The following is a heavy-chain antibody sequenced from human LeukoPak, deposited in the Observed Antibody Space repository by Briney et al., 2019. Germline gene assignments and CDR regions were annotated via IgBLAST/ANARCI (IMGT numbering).Heavy chain of an antibody. CDR1: GYTLTELX. J-gene: IGHJ4*02. V-gene: IGHV1-24*01. CDR3: ATLRESYYDY. D-gene: IGHD3-10*01. Sequence: ASVKVSCKVSGYTLTELXXXXXRQAPGKGLEWMGGFDPEDGETXXXQKFQGRVTMTEDTSTDTAYMELSSLRSEDTAVYYCATLRESYYDYWGQGTLVTVSS. CDR2: FDPEDGET.